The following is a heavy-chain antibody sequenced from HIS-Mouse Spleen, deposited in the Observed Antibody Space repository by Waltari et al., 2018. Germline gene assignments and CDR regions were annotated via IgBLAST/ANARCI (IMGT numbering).Heavy chain of an antibody. CDR2: TYYSGST. J-gene: IGHJ3*02. CDR1: GGSISSYY. D-gene: IGHD6-6*01. CDR3: ARVKYSNAFDI. V-gene: IGHV4-59*01. Sequence: QVQLQESGPGLVKPSETLSLTCTVSGGSISSYYWSWIRQPPGKGLEWIGYTYYSGSTNYNPTLKSGVPISVDTSKNQFSLKLSSVTAADTAVYYCARVKYSNAFDIWGQGTMVTVSS.